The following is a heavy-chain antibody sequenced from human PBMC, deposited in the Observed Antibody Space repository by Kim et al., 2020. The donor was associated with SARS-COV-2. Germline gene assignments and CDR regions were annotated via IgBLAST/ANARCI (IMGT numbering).Heavy chain of an antibody. J-gene: IGHJ4*02. V-gene: IGHV7-4-1*02. CDR2: INTNTGNP. CDR3: AAWRPPDSVYCSTSSCQVIYYFDY. Sequence: ASVKVSCKASGYTFSSNAMNWVRQAPGQGPEWMGWINTNTGNPTYAQGFAGRYVFSLDTSVSTAYLQINNLKAADSAVYYCAAWRPPDSVYCSTSSCQVIYYFDYWGQGTLVTVSS. D-gene: IGHD2-2*01. CDR1: GYTFSSNA.